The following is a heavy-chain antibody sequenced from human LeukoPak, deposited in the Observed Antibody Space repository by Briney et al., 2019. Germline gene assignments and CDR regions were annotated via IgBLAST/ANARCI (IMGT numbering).Heavy chain of an antibody. V-gene: IGHV3-23*01. CDR1: GFTFSSYA. J-gene: IGHJ5*02. CDR2: ISGSGGST. CDR3: ANYGSGSYYNT. D-gene: IGHD3-10*01. Sequence: GGSLRHSCAASGFTFSSYAMSWVRQAPGKGLEWVSAISGSGGSTYYADSVKGRFTISRDNSKNTLYLQMNSLRAEDTAVYYCANYGSGSYYNTWGQGTLVTVSS.